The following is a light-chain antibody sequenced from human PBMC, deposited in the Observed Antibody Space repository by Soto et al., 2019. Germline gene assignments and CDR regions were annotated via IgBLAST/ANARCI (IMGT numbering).Light chain of an antibody. Sequence: EIVWTHSPATLSLSPGERATLSARASQSVSSYLAVYQQQPGQAPRLLIYDESNRASGIPDRFRGSGSGTDFTLPTSRMEPEDFAVYYCQQFGNSPPLTFGGGTKVDIK. CDR3: QQFGNSPPLT. CDR2: DES. V-gene: IGKV3-11*01. J-gene: IGKJ4*01. CDR1: QSVSSY.